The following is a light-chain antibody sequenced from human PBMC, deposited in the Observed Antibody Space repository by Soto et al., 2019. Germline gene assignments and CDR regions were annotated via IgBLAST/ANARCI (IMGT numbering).Light chain of an antibody. CDR3: QQYSRYSIT. Sequence: DIQMTQSPSTLSASVGDRVTITCRASQSVTYWLAWYQQKPGKTPTVLIYKASTLESGVPSRFSGSGSGTEFTLTISSLQPDDFATYYCQQYSRYSITFGGGTKVEMK. V-gene: IGKV1-5*03. CDR1: QSVTYW. J-gene: IGKJ4*01. CDR2: KAS.